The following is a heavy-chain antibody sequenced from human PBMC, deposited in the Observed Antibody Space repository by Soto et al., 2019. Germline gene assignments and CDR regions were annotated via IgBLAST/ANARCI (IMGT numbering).Heavy chain of an antibody. V-gene: IGHV4-39*01. CDR1: GGSISSSSYY. J-gene: IGHJ4*02. CDR3: ARGSARYFDWLPAGFDY. D-gene: IGHD3-9*01. CDR2: IYYSGST. Sequence: SETLSLTCTVSGGSISSSSYYWGWIRQPPGKGLEWIGSIYYSGSTYYNPSLKSRVTISVDTSKNQFSLKLSSVTAADTAVYYCARGSARYFDWLPAGFDYWGQGTLVTVSS.